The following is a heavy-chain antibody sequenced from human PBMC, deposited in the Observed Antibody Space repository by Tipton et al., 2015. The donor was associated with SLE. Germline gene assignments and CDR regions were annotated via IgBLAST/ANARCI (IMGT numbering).Heavy chain of an antibody. V-gene: IGHV3-48*03. CDR1: GFTFSSYE. D-gene: IGHD3-22*01. Sequence: SLRLSCAASGFTFSSYEMNWVRQAPGKGLEWVSYISSSGSTIYYADSVKGRFTIPRDNAKNSLYLQMNSLRAEDTAVYYCARVGSTYYYDSSGFDYWGQGTLVTVSS. CDR3: ARVGSTYYYDSSGFDY. CDR2: ISSSGSTI. J-gene: IGHJ4*02.